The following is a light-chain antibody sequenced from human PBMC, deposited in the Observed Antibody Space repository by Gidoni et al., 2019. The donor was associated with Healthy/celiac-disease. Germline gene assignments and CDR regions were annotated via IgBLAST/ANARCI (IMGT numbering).Light chain of an antibody. J-gene: IGLJ3*02. CDR2: RNN. CDR3: SAWDSSLSARV. CDR1: SNNVGNQG. V-gene: IGLV10-54*04. Sequence: QAGLTPPPSVSTGLRQTATLTCTGNSNNVGNQGAAWLQQHQGHPPKLLSYRNNNRPSGISERFSASRSGNTASLTITGLQPEDEADYYCSAWDSSLSARVFGGGTKLTVL.